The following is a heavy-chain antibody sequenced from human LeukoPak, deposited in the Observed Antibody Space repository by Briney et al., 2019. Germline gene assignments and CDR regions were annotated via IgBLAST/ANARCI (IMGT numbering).Heavy chain of an antibody. CDR1: GYTFTGYY. J-gene: IGHJ4*02. V-gene: IGHV1-2*02. D-gene: IGHD3-10*01. CDR3: AREVRYYGSGSYYPLFDY. Sequence: GASVKVSCKASGYTFTGYYMHWVRQAPGQGLEWMGWINPNSGGTNYAQKFQGRVTMTRDTSISTAYMELSRLRSDDTAVYYCAREVRYYGSGSYYPLFDYWGQGTLVTVSS. CDR2: INPNSGGT.